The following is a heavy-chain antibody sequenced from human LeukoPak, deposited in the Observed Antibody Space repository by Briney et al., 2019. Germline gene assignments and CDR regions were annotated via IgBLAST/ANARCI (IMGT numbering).Heavy chain of an antibody. CDR2: IKQDGSEK. D-gene: IGHD3-10*01. J-gene: IGHJ6*02. CDR1: GFTFSSYW. V-gene: IGHV3-7*03. CDR3: AKVRGRDGYYYYGMDV. Sequence: GGSLRLSCAASGFTFSSYWMSWVRQAPGKGLEWVANIKQDGSEKYYVDSVKGRFTISRDNAKNSLYLQMNSLRAEDTAVYYCAKVRGRDGYYYYGMDVWGQGTTVTVSS.